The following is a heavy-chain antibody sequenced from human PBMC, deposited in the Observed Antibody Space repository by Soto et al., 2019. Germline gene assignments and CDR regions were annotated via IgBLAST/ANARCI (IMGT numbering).Heavy chain of an antibody. J-gene: IGHJ4*02. CDR3: TRGGDVCKNGH. V-gene: IGHV4-61*01. D-gene: IGHD2-21*01. Sequence: QVQLQESGPGLVKPSETLSLTCTVPGGSVSIGTYYWSWIRQPPGKGLEWIGFIHYSGSTNYNPSLKSRVTMSVDTSKNQFSLKLTSVNAADTAVYYCTRGGDVCKNGHWGQGTLVTVYS. CDR1: GGSVSIGTYY. CDR2: IHYSGST.